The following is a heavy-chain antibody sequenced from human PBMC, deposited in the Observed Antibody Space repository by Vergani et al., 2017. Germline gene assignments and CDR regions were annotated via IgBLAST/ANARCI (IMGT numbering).Heavy chain of an antibody. Sequence: QVQLQESGPGLVKPSQTLSLTCTVSGGSISSGSYYWSWIRQPAGKGLEWIGRIYTSGSTNYNPSLKSRVTISVDTSKNQFSLKLSSVTAADTAVYYCAREGIGYSSGWGKTRNAEYFQHWGQGTLVTVSS. J-gene: IGHJ1*01. CDR3: AREGIGYSSGWGKTRNAEYFQH. D-gene: IGHD6-19*01. V-gene: IGHV4-61*02. CDR1: GGSISSGSYY. CDR2: IYTSGST.